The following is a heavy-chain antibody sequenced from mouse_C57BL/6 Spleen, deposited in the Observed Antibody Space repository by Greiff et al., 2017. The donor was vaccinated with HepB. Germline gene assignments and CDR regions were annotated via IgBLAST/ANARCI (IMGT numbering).Heavy chain of an antibody. CDR2: IDPSDSYT. J-gene: IGHJ4*01. Sequence: QVQLKEPGAELVMPGASVKLSCKASGYTFTSYWMHWVKQRPGQGLEWIGEIDPSDSYTNYNQKFKGKSTLTVDKSSSTAYMQLSSLTSEDSAVYYCARWDGYDVSMDYWGQGTSVTVSS. CDR3: ARWDGYDVSMDY. V-gene: IGHV1-69*01. D-gene: IGHD2-2*01. CDR1: GYTFTSYW.